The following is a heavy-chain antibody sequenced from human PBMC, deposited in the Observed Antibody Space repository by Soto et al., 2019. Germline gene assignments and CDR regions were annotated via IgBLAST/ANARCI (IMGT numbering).Heavy chain of an antibody. J-gene: IGHJ4*02. CDR3: AKDEYYYSRSGYYIFDS. Sequence: GSLRLSCAASGFTFSSYGMHWVRQAPGKGLEWVAAISHDGTNKNYGDSVKGRFTISRDNSKKTLYLQMNSLRPEDTALYYCAKDEYYYSRSGYYIFDSWGQGTLVTVSS. CDR1: GFTFSSYG. D-gene: IGHD3-22*01. CDR2: ISHDGTNK. V-gene: IGHV3-30*18.